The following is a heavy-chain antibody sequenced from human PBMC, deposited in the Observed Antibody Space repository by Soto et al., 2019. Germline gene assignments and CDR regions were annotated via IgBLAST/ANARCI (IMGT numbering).Heavy chain of an antibody. Sequence: QVQLQESGPGLVKPSETLSLTCTVSGGSISSYYWSWIRQPPGKGLEWIGYIYYSGSTNYNPSLKSRVTISVDTSKNQFSLKLSSVTAADTAVYYCARGETLGYCSGGSCYQRGLVWVDPWGQGTLVTVSS. V-gene: IGHV4-59*01. J-gene: IGHJ5*02. CDR2: IYYSGST. D-gene: IGHD2-15*01. CDR1: GGSISSYY. CDR3: ARGETLGYCSGGSCYQRGLVWVDP.